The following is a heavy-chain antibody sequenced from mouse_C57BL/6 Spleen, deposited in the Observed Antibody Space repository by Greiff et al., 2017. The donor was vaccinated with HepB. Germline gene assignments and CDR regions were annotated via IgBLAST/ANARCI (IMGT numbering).Heavy chain of an antibody. CDR3: ARTVYAMDY. V-gene: IGHV1-26*01. CDR1: GYTFTDYY. J-gene: IGHJ4*01. Sequence: EVQLQQSGPELVKPGASVKISCKASGYTFTDYYMNWVKQSHGKSLEWIGDINPNNGGTSYNQKFKGKATLTVDKSSSPAYMEPRSRTSEDSAVYYCARTVYAMDYWGQGTSVTVSS. CDR2: INPNNGGT.